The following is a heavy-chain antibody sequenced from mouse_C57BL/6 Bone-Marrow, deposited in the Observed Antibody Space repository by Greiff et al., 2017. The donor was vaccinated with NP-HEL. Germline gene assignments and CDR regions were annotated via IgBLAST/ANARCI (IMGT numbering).Heavy chain of an antibody. V-gene: IGHV5-12*01. Sequence: DVKLVESGGGLVQPGGSLKLSRAASGFTFSDYYMYWVRQTPEKRLEWVAYISNGGGSTYYPDTVKGRFTISRDNAKNTLYLQMSRLKSEDTAMYYCARHNYGKAMDYWGQGTSVTVSS. J-gene: IGHJ4*01. CDR2: ISNGGGST. CDR1: GFTFSDYY. D-gene: IGHD1-1*01. CDR3: ARHNYGKAMDY.